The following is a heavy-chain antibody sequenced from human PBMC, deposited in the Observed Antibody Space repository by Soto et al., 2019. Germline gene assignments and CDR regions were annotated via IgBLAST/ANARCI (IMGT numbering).Heavy chain of an antibody. J-gene: IGHJ4*02. CDR1: GGSIISYY. CDR2: IYYSGST. Sequence: LSRTCTVSGGSIISYYWSWIRQPPGKGLEWIGYIYYSGSTNYNPSLKSRVTISVDTSKNQFSLKLNSVTAADTAVYYCARVLTDPYYFDYWGQGTLVTVSS. CDR3: ARVLTDPYYFDY. V-gene: IGHV4-59*01.